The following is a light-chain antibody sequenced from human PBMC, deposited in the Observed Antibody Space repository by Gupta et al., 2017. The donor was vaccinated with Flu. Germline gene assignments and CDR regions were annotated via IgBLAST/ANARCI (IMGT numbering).Light chain of an antibody. V-gene: IGKV3-11*01. J-gene: IGKJ5*01. CDR1: QSVSSY. CDR3: QQRSDWPRIT. CDR2: DAS. Sequence: EIVLTQSTATLSLSPGERATLSCRARQSVSSYLAWYQQKPGQAPRLLIYDASNRATGTPARFSGSGSGTDFTLTTSSLEPEDFAVYYCQQRSDWPRITFGQGTRLEIK.